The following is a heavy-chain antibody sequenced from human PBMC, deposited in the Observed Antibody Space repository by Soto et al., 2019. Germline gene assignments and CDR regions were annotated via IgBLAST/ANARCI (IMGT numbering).Heavy chain of an antibody. CDR2: IYYSGST. D-gene: IGHD3-10*01. J-gene: IGHJ5*02. CDR3: ARATSDGSGSYDPNWFDP. CDR1: GGXISSYY. Sequence: PSETLSLTCTVSGGXISSYYWSWIRQPPGKGLEWIGYIYYSGSTNYNPSLKSRVTISVDTSKNQFSLKLSSVTAADTAVYFCARATSDGSGSYDPNWFDPWGQGTLVTVSS. V-gene: IGHV4-59*08.